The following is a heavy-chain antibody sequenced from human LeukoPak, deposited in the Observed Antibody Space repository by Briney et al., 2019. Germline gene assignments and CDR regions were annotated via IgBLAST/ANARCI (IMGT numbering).Heavy chain of an antibody. CDR1: GFIFSDHY. D-gene: IGHD3-16*01. J-gene: IGHJ4*02. CDR2: ISDGGRTI. V-gene: IGHV3-11*01. CDR3: ARGNPLLMITFGGLFDY. Sequence: GGSLRLSCGASGFIFSDHYMSWIRQAPGKGLEWISYISDGGRTIHYADSVKGRFTIPRDNAKSSLYLQMNSLRPDDTAVYYCARGNPLLMITFGGLFDYWGQGTLVTVSS.